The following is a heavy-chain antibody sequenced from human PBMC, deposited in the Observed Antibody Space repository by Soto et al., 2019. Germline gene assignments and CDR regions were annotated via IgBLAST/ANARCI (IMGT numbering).Heavy chain of an antibody. CDR2: ISSSSSSYI. CDR3: ARVGVATYLDDAFDI. J-gene: IGHJ3*02. Sequence: TVGSLRHSCAASGVTFISYSMNLVRQATGKGLEWVSSISSSSSSYIYYADSVKGRFTISRDNAKNSLYLQMNSLRAEDTAVYYCARVGVATYLDDAFDIWGQGTMVTVSS. CDR1: GVTFISYS. V-gene: IGHV3-21*01. D-gene: IGHD5-12*01.